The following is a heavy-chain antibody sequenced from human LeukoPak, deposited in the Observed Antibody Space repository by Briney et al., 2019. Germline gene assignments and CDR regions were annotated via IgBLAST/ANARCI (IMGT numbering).Heavy chain of an antibody. D-gene: IGHD1-26*01. CDR1: GFTFSSYA. CDR2: ISGSGGST. Sequence: GGSLRLSCAASGFTFSSYAMSWVRQAPGKELEWVSAISGSGGSTYYADSVKGRFTISRDNSKNTLYLQMNSLRAEDTAVYYCAKSRSYPYDAFDIWGQGTMVTVSS. J-gene: IGHJ3*02. V-gene: IGHV3-23*01. CDR3: AKSRSYPYDAFDI.